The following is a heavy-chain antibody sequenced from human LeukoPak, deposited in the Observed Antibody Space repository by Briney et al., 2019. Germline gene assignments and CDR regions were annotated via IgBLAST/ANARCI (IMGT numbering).Heavy chain of an antibody. D-gene: IGHD2-21*02. CDR1: GGSFSGYY. Sequence: SETLSLTCAVYGGSFSGYYWSWIRQPPGKGLEWIGEINHSGSTNYSPSLKSRVTISVDTSKNQFSLKVSSVTAADTALYYCARTVVTTTSAFDIWGQGTMVTVSS. CDR3: ARTVVTTTSAFDI. V-gene: IGHV4-34*01. J-gene: IGHJ3*02. CDR2: INHSGST.